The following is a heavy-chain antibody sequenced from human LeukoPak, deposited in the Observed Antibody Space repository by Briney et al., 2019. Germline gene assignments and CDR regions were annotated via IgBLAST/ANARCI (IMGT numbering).Heavy chain of an antibody. CDR1: GFTFDDYA. V-gene: IGHV3-9*01. CDR3: AKDNYGDYVTPFDY. CDR2: ISWNSGSV. D-gene: IGHD4-17*01. Sequence: PGGSLRLSCAASGFTFDDYAMHWVRQAPGKGLEWVSGISWNSGSVGYADSVKGRFTISRDNAKNSLYLQMNSLRAEDTALYYCAKDNYGDYVTPFDYWGQGTLVTVSS. J-gene: IGHJ4*02.